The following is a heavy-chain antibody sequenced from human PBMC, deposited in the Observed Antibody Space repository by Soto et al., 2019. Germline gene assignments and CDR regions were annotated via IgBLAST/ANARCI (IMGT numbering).Heavy chain of an antibody. Sequence: PGGSLRLSCAASGFTVSSNYMSWVRQAPGKGLEWVSVIYSAGSTYYADSVKGRFTISRDNSKNTLYLQMNSLRAEDTAVYYCAKSGVVVVAALDYWGQGTLVTVSS. D-gene: IGHD2-15*01. CDR1: GFTVSSNY. J-gene: IGHJ4*02. CDR3: AKSGVVVVAALDY. V-gene: IGHV3-53*01. CDR2: IYSAGST.